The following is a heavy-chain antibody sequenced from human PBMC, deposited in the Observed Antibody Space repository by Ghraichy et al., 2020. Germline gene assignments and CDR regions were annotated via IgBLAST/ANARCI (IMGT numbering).Heavy chain of an antibody. J-gene: IGHJ4*01. Sequence: ESLNISCTVSGGSISISSYYWGWIRQPPGKGLEWIGSIYYSGSTYYNPSLKSRVTISVDTSKNQFSLKLSSVTAADTAVYYCAREGVGSGVVTSYYFDYWGQGTLVTVSS. CDR2: IYYSGST. CDR1: GGSISISSYY. D-gene: IGHD3-3*01. V-gene: IGHV4-39*02. CDR3: AREGVGSGVVTSYYFDY.